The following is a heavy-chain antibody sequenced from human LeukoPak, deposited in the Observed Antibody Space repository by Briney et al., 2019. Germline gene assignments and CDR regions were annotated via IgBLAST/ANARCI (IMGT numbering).Heavy chain of an antibody. CDR1: GYTFTSCD. Sequence: GASVKVSCKASGYTFTSCDINWVRQATGQGLEWMGWMNPNSGNTGYAQKFQGRVTMTRNTSISTAYMELSSLRPEDTAVYYCARGVVEMATIGEVDYWGQGTLVTVSS. CDR3: ARGVVEMATIGEVDY. CDR2: MNPNSGNT. D-gene: IGHD5-24*01. J-gene: IGHJ4*02. V-gene: IGHV1-8*01.